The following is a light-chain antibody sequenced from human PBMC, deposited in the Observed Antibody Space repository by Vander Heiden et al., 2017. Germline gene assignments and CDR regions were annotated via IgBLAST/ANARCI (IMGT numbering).Light chain of an antibody. V-gene: IGKV1-33*01. Sequence: DIQMTQSPSSLSASVGDRVTITCQASQDISNYLNWYQQKPGKAPKLLIYDASNLETGVPSRFSGSGSGTDFTFTISSLQPEDIATYYCQQYYNHPFTFGQGTKMDIK. J-gene: IGKJ2*01. CDR1: QDISNY. CDR3: QQYYNHPFT. CDR2: DAS.